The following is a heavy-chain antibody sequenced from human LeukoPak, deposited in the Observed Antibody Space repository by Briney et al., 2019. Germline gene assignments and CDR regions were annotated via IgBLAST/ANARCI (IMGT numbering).Heavy chain of an antibody. CDR3: AREDDFWSGFVSFNWFDP. CDR2: INPNSGGT. D-gene: IGHD3-3*01. Sequence: ASVKVSCKASGYTFTGYYMHWVRQAPGQGLELMGWINPNSGGTNYAQKFQGRVTMTRDTSISTAYMELSRLRSDDTAVYYCAREDDFWSGFVSFNWFDPWGQGTLVTVSS. V-gene: IGHV1-2*02. CDR1: GYTFTGYY. J-gene: IGHJ5*02.